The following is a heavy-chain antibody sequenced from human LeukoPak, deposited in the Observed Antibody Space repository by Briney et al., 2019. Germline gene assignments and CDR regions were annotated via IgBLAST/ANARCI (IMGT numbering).Heavy chain of an antibody. J-gene: IGHJ3*02. V-gene: IGHV4-61*02. D-gene: IGHD4-23*01. Sequence: SQTLSLTCTVSGGPISSGSYYWRWTRQPPGKGVEWIGRIYTSESTNYNPSLKSRVTISVNTSKNQFSLKLSSVTAADTAVYYCARERYGGNSEAFDIWGQGTMVTVSS. CDR2: IYTSEST. CDR3: ARERYGGNSEAFDI. CDR1: GGPISSGSYY.